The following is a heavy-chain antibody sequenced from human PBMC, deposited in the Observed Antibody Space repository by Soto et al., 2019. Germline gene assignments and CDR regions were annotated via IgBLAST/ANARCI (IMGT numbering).Heavy chain of an antibody. D-gene: IGHD5-12*01. V-gene: IGHV3-23*01. J-gene: IGHJ4*02. CDR1: VFPCRRSA. CDR3: PKRINWHFDC. Sequence: WGSFFPPAVASVFPCRRSAMGWVFPAPGKGLEWVSGISGSGGSTYYADSVKGRFTISRDNPKNTLYLQMNSLRVEDTALYYCPKRINWHFDCWGQGILVTLS. CDR2: ISGSGGST.